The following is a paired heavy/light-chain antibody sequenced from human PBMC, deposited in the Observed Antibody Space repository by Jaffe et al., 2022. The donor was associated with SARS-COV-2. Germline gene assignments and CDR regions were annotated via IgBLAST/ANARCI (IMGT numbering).Light chain of an antibody. CDR2: DAS. Sequence: ETVLTQSPGTLSLSPGERATLSCRASQSVNSNHLAWYQQKPGQAPRLLIYDASSRATGTPDRFSGSGSGTAFTLTISRLEPEDFAVYYCHHYGSSPFSFGQGTKLEIK. CDR3: HHYGSSPFS. CDR1: QSVNSNH. V-gene: IGKV3-20*01. J-gene: IGKJ2*03.
Heavy chain of an antibody. J-gene: IGHJ4*02. V-gene: IGHV3-23*01. CDR2: ISGKGNT. D-gene: IGHD2-8*02. CDR3: AKGTRETCTGPICYPLDY. CDR1: GFSFSDYA. Sequence: EVQLLESGGGLVQPGGSLRLSCAASGFSFSDYAMAWVRQAPGKGLEWVSVISGKGNTWYVDSVKGRFTLSRDNSQNTIYLQMDSLRGEDTAVYYCAKGTRETCTGPICYPLDYWGQGTLVTVSS.